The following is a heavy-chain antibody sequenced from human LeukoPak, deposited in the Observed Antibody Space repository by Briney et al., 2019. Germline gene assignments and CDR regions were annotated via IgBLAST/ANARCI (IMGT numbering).Heavy chain of an antibody. CDR1: GGSISSGGYS. CDR2: IYHSGST. D-gene: IGHD5-24*01. J-gene: IGHJ4*02. Sequence: PSETLSLTCAVSGGSISSGGYSWSWIRQPPGKGLEWIGYIYHSGSTYYNPSLKSRVTISVDGSKNQFSLKLSSVTAADTAVYYCARVAVQGYGSHIDYWGQGTLVTVSS. V-gene: IGHV4-30-2*01. CDR3: ARVAVQGYGSHIDY.